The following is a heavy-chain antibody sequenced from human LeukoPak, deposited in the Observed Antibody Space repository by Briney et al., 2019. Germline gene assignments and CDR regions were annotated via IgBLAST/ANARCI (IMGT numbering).Heavy chain of an antibody. V-gene: IGHV3-73*01. CDR3: ARTGGSQGGNY. Sequence: GGSLRLSCAASGFTFSGSALHWVRQASGKGLEWVGRIRSTANGYATAYAASVKGRFTISRDDSKNTAYLQMDSLETEDTAVYYCARTGGSQGGNYWGQGTLVTVSS. J-gene: IGHJ4*02. D-gene: IGHD1-26*01. CDR1: GFTFSGSA. CDR2: IRSTANGYAT.